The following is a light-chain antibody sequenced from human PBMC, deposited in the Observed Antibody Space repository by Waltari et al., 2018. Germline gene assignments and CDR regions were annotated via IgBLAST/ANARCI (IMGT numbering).Light chain of an antibody. V-gene: IGKV4-1*01. J-gene: IGKJ2*01. Sequence: DIVMTQSPDSLAVSLGERATINCKSSQSVLYSSNNKNYLAWYQQKPGQPPKLLIYWASTRESGVPDRFSGGGSGTDFTLTISSLQAEDVAVYYCQQYYSTLPYTFGQGTKLEIK. CDR1: QSVLYSSNNKNY. CDR3: QQYYSTLPYT. CDR2: WAS.